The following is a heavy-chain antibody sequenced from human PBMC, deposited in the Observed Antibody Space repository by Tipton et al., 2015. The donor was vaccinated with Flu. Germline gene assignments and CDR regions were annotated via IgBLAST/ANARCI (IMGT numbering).Heavy chain of an antibody. CDR2: INQDGSQS. CDR1: GFTLSSYW. V-gene: IGHV3-7*01. J-gene: IGHJ5*02. D-gene: IGHD6-13*01. Sequence: GSLRLSCVASGFTLSSYWMSWVRQAPGKGLEWVANINQDGSQSYYLNSVEGRFIISRDDAKNSVYLQMNSLRSEDKGIYYCARAWAAAGSAWGLGTLVTVSS. CDR3: ARAWAAAGSA.